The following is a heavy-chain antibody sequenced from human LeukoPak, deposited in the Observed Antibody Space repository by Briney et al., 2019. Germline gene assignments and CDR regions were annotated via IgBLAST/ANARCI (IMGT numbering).Heavy chain of an antibody. CDR3: ARGSVAAAGSAYYYRAV. CDR1: GGTFSSYA. J-gene: IGHJ6*03. CDR2: IIPIFGTA. Sequence: SVKVSCKASGGTFSSYAISWVRQAPGQGLEWMGGIIPIFGTADYAQKFQGRVTITTDESTSTAYMELSSLRSEDTAVYYCARGSVAAAGSAYYYRAVWGKGTTVTVSS. D-gene: IGHD6-13*01. V-gene: IGHV1-69*05.